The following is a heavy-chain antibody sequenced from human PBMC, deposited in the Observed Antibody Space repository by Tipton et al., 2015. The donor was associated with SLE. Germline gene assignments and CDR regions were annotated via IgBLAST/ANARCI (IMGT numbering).Heavy chain of an antibody. CDR1: GGSFSGNY. V-gene: IGHV4-34*01. J-gene: IGHJ3*02. CDR3: ARVPIVYESFDI. CDR2: INHSGST. Sequence: TLSLTCAVYGGSFSGNYWSWIRQPPGKGLEWIGEINHSGSTNYNPSLKSRATISADTSKNQFSLKLSSVTAADTAVYYCARVPIVYESFDIWGQGTMVTVSS. D-gene: IGHD2/OR15-2a*01.